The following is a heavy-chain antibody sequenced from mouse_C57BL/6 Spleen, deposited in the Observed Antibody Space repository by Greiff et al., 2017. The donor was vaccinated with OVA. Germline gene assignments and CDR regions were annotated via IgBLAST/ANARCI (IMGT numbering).Heavy chain of an antibody. CDR1: GFTFSSYA. J-gene: IGHJ4*01. Sequence: EVTLVESGEGLVKPGGSLKLSCAASGFTFSSYAMSWVRQTPETRLEWVAYISSGGDYIYYADTVKGRFTISRDNATYTLYLQMSSLESEDTAMDYCTSKTGTEAMDYWGQGTSVTVSS. CDR2: ISSGGDYI. D-gene: IGHD4-1*01. V-gene: IGHV5-9-1*02. CDR3: TSKTGTEAMDY.